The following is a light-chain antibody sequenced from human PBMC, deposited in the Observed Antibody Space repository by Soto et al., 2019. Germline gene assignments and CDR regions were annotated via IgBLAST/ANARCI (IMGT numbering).Light chain of an antibody. CDR3: RQYYSYPYT. V-gene: IGKV1-8*01. CDR1: QGISTY. J-gene: IGKJ2*01. CDR2: AAS. Sequence: ALRMTQSPSSFSASTGDRVTITCRASQGISTYLAWYQQKPGKAPKLLIYAASTLQSGVPSKFSGSGSGTDFTLTISGLQSEDFATYYCRQYYSYPYTFGQGTKLEIK.